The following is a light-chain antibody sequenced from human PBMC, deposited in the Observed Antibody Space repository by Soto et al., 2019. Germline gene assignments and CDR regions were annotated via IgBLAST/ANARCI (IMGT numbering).Light chain of an antibody. CDR2: AVS. J-gene: IGLJ1*01. CDR1: SSDVGAYNH. CDR3: ISYTDRQSYL. V-gene: IGLV2-14*01. Sequence: QSVLTQPASVSGSPGQSITISCTGTSSDVGAYNHVSWYQHHPGKAPKLIIYAVSDRPSGVSDRFSGSKSGISASLTISGLQTEDEADYYCISYTDRQSYLFGTGTKVTVL.